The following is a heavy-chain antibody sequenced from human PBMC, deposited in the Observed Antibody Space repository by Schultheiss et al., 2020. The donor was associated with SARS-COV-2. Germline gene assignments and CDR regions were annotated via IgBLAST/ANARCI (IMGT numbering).Heavy chain of an antibody. CDR2: ISGSGRST. CDR3: AREAAGINAFDI. Sequence: GGSLRLSCAVSGLNFGSFAMSWVRQSPGKGLEWLSSISGSGRSTYYADSVKGRFTISRDNSRSTLSLQMNNVKAEDTAVYYCAREAAGINAFDIWGQGTMVTVSS. D-gene: IGHD6-13*01. CDR1: GLNFGSFA. V-gene: IGHV3-23*01. J-gene: IGHJ3*02.